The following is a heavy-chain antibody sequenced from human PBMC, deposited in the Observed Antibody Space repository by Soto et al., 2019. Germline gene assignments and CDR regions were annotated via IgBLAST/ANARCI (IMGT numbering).Heavy chain of an antibody. CDR1: GFTFSNYG. V-gene: IGHV3-33*01. Sequence: GGSLRLSCAASGFTFSNYGMHWVRQAPGKGLEWVAVIWYDGSNKYYADSVKGRFTISRDNSKNTLYLQMNSLRAEDTAVYYCAREGDSSLIDYWGQGTLVTGSS. J-gene: IGHJ4*02. CDR3: AREGDSSLIDY. CDR2: IWYDGSNK. D-gene: IGHD3-22*01.